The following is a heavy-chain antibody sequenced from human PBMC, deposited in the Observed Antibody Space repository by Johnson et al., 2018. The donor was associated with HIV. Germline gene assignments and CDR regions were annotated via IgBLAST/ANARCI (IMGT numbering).Heavy chain of an antibody. D-gene: IGHD3-3*01. V-gene: IGHV3-66*02. CDR3: ARDLSGAFDI. Sequence: VQLVESGGGLVQPGGSLRLSCAVSGFTVSSNYMSWVRQAPGKGLEWVSVIYSGGTTYSSESVKGRFTISRDNSKNTLYLQMNSLRAEDTAVYYCARDLSGAFDIWGQGTMVTVSS. CDR2: IYSGGTT. CDR1: GFTVSSNY. J-gene: IGHJ3*02.